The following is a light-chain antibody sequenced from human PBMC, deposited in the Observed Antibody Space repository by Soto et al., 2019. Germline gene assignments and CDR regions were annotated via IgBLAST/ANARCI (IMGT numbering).Light chain of an antibody. CDR1: QGIRSW. Sequence: IQMTQSPSSVSASVGDTVTITFRASQGIRSWLAWYQQKPGTAPKILIYGTSTLRSGVPSRFSGSGSGTHFTLTISDLQPEDFATYFCQQALSFPLTFGGGTKVDIK. J-gene: IGKJ4*01. CDR3: QQALSFPLT. CDR2: GTS. V-gene: IGKV1-12*01.